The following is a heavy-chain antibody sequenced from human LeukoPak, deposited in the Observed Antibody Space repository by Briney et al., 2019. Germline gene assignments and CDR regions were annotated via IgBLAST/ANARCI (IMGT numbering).Heavy chain of an antibody. J-gene: IGHJ6*02. D-gene: IGHD5-18*01. Sequence: GGSLRLSCAASGFTFSSYSMNWVRQAPGKGLEWVSYISSSSSTIYYADSVKGRFTISRDNAKNSLYLQMNSLRDEDTAVYYCARDRLWTHYYYYGMDVWGQGTTVTVSS. CDR2: ISSSSSTI. V-gene: IGHV3-48*02. CDR3: ARDRLWTHYYYYGMDV. CDR1: GFTFSSYS.